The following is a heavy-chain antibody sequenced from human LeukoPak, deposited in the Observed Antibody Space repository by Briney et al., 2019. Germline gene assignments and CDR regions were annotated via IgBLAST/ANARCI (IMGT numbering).Heavy chain of an antibody. CDR2: IYYSGSA. Sequence: SETLSLTCTVSGGSISSRTYHWGWIRQPPGKGLEWIGSIYYSGSACYNPSLKGRVTISVDTSKNQFSLRLSSVTAADTAVYYCARDPSIEVAGGDYWGQGTLVTVSS. D-gene: IGHD6-19*01. CDR3: ARDPSIEVAGGDY. V-gene: IGHV4-39*02. CDR1: GGSISSRTYH. J-gene: IGHJ4*02.